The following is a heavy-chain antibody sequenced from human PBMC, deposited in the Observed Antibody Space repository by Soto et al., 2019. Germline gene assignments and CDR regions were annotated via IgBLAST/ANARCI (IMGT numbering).Heavy chain of an antibody. Sequence: GASVKVSCKASGYTFTSYGISWVRQAPGQGLEWMGWISAYNGNTNYAQKLQGRVTMTTDTSTSTAYMELRSLRSDDTAVYYCARDPRIAVAASMRGDNWFDPWGQGTLVTVSS. CDR2: ISAYNGNT. CDR3: ARDPRIAVAASMRGDNWFDP. J-gene: IGHJ5*02. V-gene: IGHV1-18*01. CDR1: GYTFTSYG. D-gene: IGHD6-19*01.